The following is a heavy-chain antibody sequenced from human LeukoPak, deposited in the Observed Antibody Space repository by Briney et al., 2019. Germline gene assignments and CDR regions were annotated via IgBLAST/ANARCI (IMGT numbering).Heavy chain of an antibody. V-gene: IGHV4-4*07. CDR1: GGSISSYY. Sequence: NPSETLSLTCTVSGGSISSYYWSWIRQPAGKGLEWIGRIYTSGSTNYNPSLKSRVTMSVDTSKNQFSLKLSSVTAADTAVYYCARAGTIFGVVIPEDDAFDIWGQGTMVTVSS. CDR3: ARAGTIFGVVIPEDDAFDI. CDR2: IYTSGST. D-gene: IGHD3-3*01. J-gene: IGHJ3*02.